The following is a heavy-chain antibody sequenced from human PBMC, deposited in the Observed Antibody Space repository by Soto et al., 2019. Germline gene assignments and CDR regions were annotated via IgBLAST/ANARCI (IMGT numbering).Heavy chain of an antibody. D-gene: IGHD3-10*01. Sequence: SVKGRFTISRDNSKNTLDLQMNSLRAEDTAVYYCAKDRIVMIRGVMNYYGMDVGGQGTTVTVSS. J-gene: IGHJ6*02. V-gene: IGHV3-30*02. CDR3: AKDRIVMIRGVMNYYGMDV.